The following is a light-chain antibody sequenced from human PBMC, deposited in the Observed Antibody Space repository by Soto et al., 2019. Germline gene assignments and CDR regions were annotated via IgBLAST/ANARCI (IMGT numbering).Light chain of an antibody. CDR3: QQYGSSPPWT. Sequence: EIVMTQSPATLSLSPGERATLSCRASQSVSNNYLAWYQQKPGQAPRLLIYGASSRATGIPDRFSGSGSGTDFTLTISRLEPEDFAVYYCQQYGSSPPWTFGQGTKVDI. J-gene: IGKJ1*01. CDR1: QSVSNNY. V-gene: IGKV3-20*01. CDR2: GAS.